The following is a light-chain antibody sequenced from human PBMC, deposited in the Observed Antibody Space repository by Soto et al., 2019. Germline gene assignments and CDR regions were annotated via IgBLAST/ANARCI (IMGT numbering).Light chain of an antibody. Sequence: DIVMTQSPLSLLVTPGEPASISCRSSQSLLHSNGYKYLDWYLQKPGQSPQLLIYLGSNRASGVPDRFSGSGSGTDFTLKISRVEAEDVGVYYCMQALQTPLAFCQGTKVEIK. J-gene: IGKJ1*01. CDR1: QSLLHSNGYKY. V-gene: IGKV2-28*01. CDR3: MQALQTPLA. CDR2: LGS.